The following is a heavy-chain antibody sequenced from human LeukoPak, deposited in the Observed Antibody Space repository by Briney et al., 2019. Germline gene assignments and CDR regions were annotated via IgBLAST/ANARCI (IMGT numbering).Heavy chain of an antibody. CDR1: AFTFGDYA. CDR2: IRSKTYGGTT. J-gene: IGHJ1*01. V-gene: IGHV3-49*03. Sequence: GSLRLSCTTSAFTFGDYAMSWFRQAPGKGLEWVGFIRSKTYGGTTEYAASVKGRFTISRDNAKNSLYLQMNSLRAEDTAVYYCARTSIAAAGTNFQHWGQGTLVTVSS. CDR3: ARTSIAAAGTNFQH. D-gene: IGHD6-13*01.